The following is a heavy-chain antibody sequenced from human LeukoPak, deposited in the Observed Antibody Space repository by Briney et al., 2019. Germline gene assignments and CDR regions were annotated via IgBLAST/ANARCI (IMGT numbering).Heavy chain of an antibody. V-gene: IGHV1-8*01. CDR1: GYTFTSYD. CDR3: VRGRRVVASYWHFDL. CDR2: MNPNSGNT. J-gene: IGHJ2*01. D-gene: IGHD2-21*01. Sequence: ASVKVSCKASGYTFTSYDINWVRQATGQGLEWMGWMNPNSGNTGYAQKFQGRVTMTRNTSISTAYMELSSLRSEDTAVYYCVRGRRVVASYWHFDLWGRGTLVTVSS.